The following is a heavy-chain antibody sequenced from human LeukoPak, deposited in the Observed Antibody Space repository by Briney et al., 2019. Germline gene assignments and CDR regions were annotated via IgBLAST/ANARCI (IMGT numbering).Heavy chain of an antibody. J-gene: IGHJ4*02. CDR2: MSVGASPT. V-gene: IGHV3-23*01. CDR3: ASSRDASYSGEIDY. Sequence: GGSRRLSCSASGFAFSTSAMSWVRQAPGKGLEWVSAMSVGASPTYYADSVKGRFTISRDNSKNTLYLQMNSLSAEDTAVYYCASSRDASYSGEIDYWGQGTLVTVSS. CDR1: GFAFSTSA. D-gene: IGHD1-26*01.